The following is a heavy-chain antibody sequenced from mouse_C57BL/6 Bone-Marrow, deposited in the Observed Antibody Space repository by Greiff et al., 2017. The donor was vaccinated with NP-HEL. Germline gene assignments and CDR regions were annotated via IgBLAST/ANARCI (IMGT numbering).Heavy chain of an antibody. V-gene: IGHV5-4*01. CDR1: GFTFSSYA. CDR2: ISDGGSYT. CDR3: ARDRTGTHYFDY. Sequence: EVKLMESGGGLVKPGGSLKLSCAASGFTFSSYAMSWVRQTPEKRLEWVATISDGGSYTYYPDNVKGRFTISRDNAKNNLYLQMSHLKSEDTAMYYCARDRTGTHYFDYWGQGTTLTVSS. D-gene: IGHD4-1*01. J-gene: IGHJ2*01.